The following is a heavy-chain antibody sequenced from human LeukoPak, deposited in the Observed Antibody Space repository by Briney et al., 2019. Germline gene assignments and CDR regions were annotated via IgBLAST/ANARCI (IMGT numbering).Heavy chain of an antibody. Sequence: SETLSLTCTVSGGSISSYYWSWIRQPAGKGLEWIGRIYTSGSTNYNPSLKSRVTMSVDTSKNQFSLKLSSVTAADTAAYYCARVVVHYDSSGYLTYIDYWGQGTLVTVSS. CDR1: GGSISSYY. V-gene: IGHV4-4*07. J-gene: IGHJ4*02. CDR2: IYTSGST. CDR3: ARVVVHYDSSGYLTYIDY. D-gene: IGHD3-22*01.